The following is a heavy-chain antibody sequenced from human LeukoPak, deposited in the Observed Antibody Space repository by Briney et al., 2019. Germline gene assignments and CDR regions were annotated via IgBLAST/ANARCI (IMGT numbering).Heavy chain of an antibody. CDR3: AKIVALSSSSTYYFDY. CDR1: GFTFSSYA. J-gene: IGHJ4*02. CDR2: ISGSGGST. D-gene: IGHD6-6*01. Sequence: GSLSLSCAASGFTFSSYAMSWVRQAPGKGLEWVSAISGSGGSTYYADSVKGRFTISRDNSKNTLYLQMNSLRAEDTAVYYCAKIVALSSSSTYYFDYWGQGTLVTVSS. V-gene: IGHV3-23*01.